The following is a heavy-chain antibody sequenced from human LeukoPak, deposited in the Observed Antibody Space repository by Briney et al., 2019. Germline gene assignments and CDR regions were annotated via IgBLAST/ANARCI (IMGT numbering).Heavy chain of an antibody. V-gene: IGHV4-39*01. CDR3: ARQRQWLVLYMDV. J-gene: IGHJ6*03. Sequence: SETLSLTCTVSGGSISSSSYYWGWIRQPPGKGLEWIGSIYYSGSTYYNPSLKSRVTISVDTSKNQFSLKLSSVTAADTAVYYCARQRQWLVLYMDVWGKGTTVTVSS. D-gene: IGHD6-19*01. CDR1: GGSISSSSYY. CDR2: IYYSGST.